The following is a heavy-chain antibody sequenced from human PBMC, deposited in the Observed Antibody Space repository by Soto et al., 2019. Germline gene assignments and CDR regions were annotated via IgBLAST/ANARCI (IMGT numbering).Heavy chain of an antibody. V-gene: IGHV4-39*01. CDR3: ARHTPAISISDH. Sequence: SETLSLTCSVSGDSVSSYNYYWSWIRQSPGKGLEWIGYIYSSGSTYYNPSLKSRVTISVDTSKNQFSLKLSSVTAADTAVYYCARHTPAISISDHWGQGTLVTVSS. CDR2: IYSSGST. D-gene: IGHD2-15*01. CDR1: GDSVSSYNYY. J-gene: IGHJ4*02.